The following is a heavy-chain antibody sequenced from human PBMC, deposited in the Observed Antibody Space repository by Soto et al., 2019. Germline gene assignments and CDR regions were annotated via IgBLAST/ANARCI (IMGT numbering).Heavy chain of an antibody. J-gene: IGHJ4*02. CDR1: GYSFTSYW. V-gene: IGHV5-51*01. D-gene: IGHD5-18*01. Sequence: HGESLRISCKGSGYSFTSYWIGWVRQMTGKGLEWMGIIYPGDSDTRYSPSFQGQVTISADKSISTAYLQWSSLKASDTAMYYCARRLKQTAMVIGFDYWGQGTLVTVS. CDR2: IYPGDSDT. CDR3: ARRLKQTAMVIGFDY.